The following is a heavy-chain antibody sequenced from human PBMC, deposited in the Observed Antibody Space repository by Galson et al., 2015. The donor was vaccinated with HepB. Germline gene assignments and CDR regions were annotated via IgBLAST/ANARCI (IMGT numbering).Heavy chain of an antibody. CDR3: ARARYGSSAPDY. CDR2: ISAYNDNR. V-gene: IGHV1-18*01. CDR1: GYTFSSHG. J-gene: IGHJ4*02. Sequence: SVKVSCKASGYTFSSHGISWVRQAPGQGLEWMGWISAYNDNRNYAVKFQGRVTVTTDTSTSTVYMELRSLRSDDTAVYYCARARYGSSAPDYWGQGTLVTVSS. D-gene: IGHD6-6*01.